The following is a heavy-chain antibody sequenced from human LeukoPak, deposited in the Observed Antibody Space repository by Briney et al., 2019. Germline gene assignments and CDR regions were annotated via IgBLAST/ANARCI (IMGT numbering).Heavy chain of an antibody. Sequence: ASVTVSCKASGGTFSSYAISWVRQAPGQGLEWMGWMNPNSGNTGYAQKFQGRVTMTRNTSISTAYMELSSLRSEDTAVYYCARVRPPHYYGMDVRGQGTTVTVSS. J-gene: IGHJ6*02. CDR2: MNPNSGNT. CDR3: ARVRPPHYYGMDV. CDR1: GGTFSSYA. V-gene: IGHV1-8*02.